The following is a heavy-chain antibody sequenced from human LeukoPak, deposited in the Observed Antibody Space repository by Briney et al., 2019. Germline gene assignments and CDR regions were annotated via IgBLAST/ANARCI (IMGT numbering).Heavy chain of an antibody. CDR1: GFTFSNYW. J-gene: IGHJ5*02. CDR2: IKDDGSEK. D-gene: IGHD6-13*01. V-gene: IGHV3-7*01. Sequence: GGSLRLSCAASGFTFSNYWMSWVRQAPGKGLEWVATIKDDGSEKYSVESVKGRFTISRDNAKNSLYMQMNSLRVEDTAVYYCAKDGKQLVHHRWFGPWGQGTLVTVSS. CDR3: AKDGKQLVHHRWFGP.